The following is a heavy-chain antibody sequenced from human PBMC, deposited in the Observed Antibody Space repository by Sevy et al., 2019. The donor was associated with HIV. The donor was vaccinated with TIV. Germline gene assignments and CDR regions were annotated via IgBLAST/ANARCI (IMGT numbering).Heavy chain of an antibody. CDR1: GYKFTTYW. Sequence: GKSLKISCKASGYKFTTYWIGWARQMTGKGLKWMGMIYPRDSDTRYSPSFQGQVTTSADTSINTAYLQWSSLNASDTAMYFCARHVDMTTLIGGLYYFDSWGQGTLVTVSS. J-gene: IGHJ4*02. V-gene: IGHV5-51*01. D-gene: IGHD4-4*01. CDR3: ARHVDMTTLIGGLYYFDS. CDR2: IYPRDSDT.